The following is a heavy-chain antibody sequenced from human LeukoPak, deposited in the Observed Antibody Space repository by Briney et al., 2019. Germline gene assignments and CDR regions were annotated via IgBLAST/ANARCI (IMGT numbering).Heavy chain of an antibody. V-gene: IGHV3-74*01. CDR1: GFTFSSYW. J-gene: IGHJ6*02. Sequence: GGSLRLSCAASGFTFSSYWMHWVRQAPGKGLVRVSRINSDGSSTSYADSVKGRFTISRDNAKNTLYLQMNSLRAEDTAVYYCATGQGHGMDVWGQGTTVTVSS. CDR2: INSDGSST. D-gene: IGHD1-14*01. CDR3: ATGQGHGMDV.